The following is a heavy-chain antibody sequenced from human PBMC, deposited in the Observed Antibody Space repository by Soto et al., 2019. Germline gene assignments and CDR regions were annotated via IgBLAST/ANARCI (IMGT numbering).Heavy chain of an antibody. D-gene: IGHD1-1*01. Sequence: EVQLVETGGGLFQPGGSLRLSCAVSEFTVSNTYMLWVRQAPGKGLEWVSLIYSGGSTYYADSVKGRLNISSDNSKNTLYLQMNSLRVEDTAIYYLEETAAKDYWGQATPVPVSP. J-gene: IGHJ4*02. CDR3: EETAAKDY. V-gene: IGHV3-53*02. CDR1: EFTVSNTY. CDR2: IYSGGST.